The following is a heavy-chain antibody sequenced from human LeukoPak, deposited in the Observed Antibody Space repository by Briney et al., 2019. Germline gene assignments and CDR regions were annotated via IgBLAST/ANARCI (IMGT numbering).Heavy chain of an antibody. Sequence: PVKVSCKASGGTFSSYAISWVRQAPGQGLEWMGGIIPIFGTANYAQKFQGRVTITADESTSTAYMELSSLRSEDTAVYYCARGPKHSEPKRGYSGYDYYFDYWGQGTLVTVSS. CDR2: IIPIFGTA. D-gene: IGHD5-12*01. J-gene: IGHJ4*02. CDR1: GGTFSSYA. V-gene: IGHV1-69*13. CDR3: ARGPKHSEPKRGYSGYDYYFDY.